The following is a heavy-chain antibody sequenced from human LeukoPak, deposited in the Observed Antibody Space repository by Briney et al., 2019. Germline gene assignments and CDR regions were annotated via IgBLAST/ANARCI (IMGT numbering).Heavy chain of an antibody. V-gene: IGHV3-7*01. J-gene: IGHJ5*02. CDR1: GFTFSSHW. Sequence: GGSLRLSCAASGFTFSSHWMSWVRQAPGKGLEWVANINQDGSEKYYVDSVKGRFTISRDNAKNSLYLQMNSLRAEDTAVYYCARGHYYGSGSYHQGNWFDPWGQGTLVTVSS. CDR3: ARGHYYGSGSYHQGNWFDP. D-gene: IGHD3-10*01. CDR2: INQDGSEK.